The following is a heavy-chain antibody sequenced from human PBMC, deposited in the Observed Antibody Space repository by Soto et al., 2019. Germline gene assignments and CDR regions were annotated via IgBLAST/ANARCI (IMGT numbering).Heavy chain of an antibody. CDR1: GYTFTSYA. CDR3: ASLSFAVFTYGMDV. CDR2: INAGNGNT. V-gene: IGHV1-3*01. J-gene: IGHJ6*02. D-gene: IGHD3-16*01. Sequence: ASVKVSCKASGYTFTSYAMHWVRQAPGQRLEWMGWINAGNGNTKYSQKFQSRVTITRDTSASTAYMELSSLRSEDTAVYYCASLSFAVFTYGMDVWGQGTTVTVSS.